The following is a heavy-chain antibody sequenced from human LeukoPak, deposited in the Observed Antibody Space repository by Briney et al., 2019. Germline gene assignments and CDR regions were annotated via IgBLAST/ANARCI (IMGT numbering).Heavy chain of an antibody. J-gene: IGHJ5*02. CDR3: AMMYYYDNSVDDNWCDP. CDR1: GYSFTNYD. V-gene: IGHV1-8*03. CDR2: LNPNTGNT. D-gene: IGHD3-22*01. Sequence: ASVKVSCKPSGYSFTNYDIHGVRQATGQGLEWMGWLNPNTGNTGYAQQFQGRVTITRNTSISTAYLELSSLRSEDTAIYECAMMYYYDNSVDDNWCDPWGQGTVVTVSS.